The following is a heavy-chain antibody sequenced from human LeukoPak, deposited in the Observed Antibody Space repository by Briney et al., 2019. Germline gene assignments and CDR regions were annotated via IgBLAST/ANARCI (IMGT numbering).Heavy chain of an antibody. CDR2: ISGNSDIK. D-gene: IGHD3-10*01. CDR3: IKDKNYPAAGSPGFDY. CDR1: GFTFADYA. V-gene: IGHV3-9*01. J-gene: IGHJ4*02. Sequence: PGRSLRLSCAPSGFTFADYAVTWVRQAPGPGGEWVSGISGNSDIKMYADSVKGRFTISRDNAKNSLYFQMSSLRAEATALYYSIKDKNYPAAGSPGFDYWGQGTLVIVSS.